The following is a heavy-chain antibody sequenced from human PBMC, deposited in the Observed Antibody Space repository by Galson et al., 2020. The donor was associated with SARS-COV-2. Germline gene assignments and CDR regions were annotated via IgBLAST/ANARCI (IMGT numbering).Heavy chain of an antibody. Sequence: GESLKISCAASGFTFSSYAMNWVRQAPGKGLEWVSYISSSGSTIYYADSVKGRFTISRDNAKNSLYLQMNSLRAEDRAVYYCARGRSSGWPNAFVIWGQGTMVTVS. D-gene: IGHD6-19*01. CDR1: GFTFSSYA. CDR2: ISSSGSTI. J-gene: IGHJ3*02. V-gene: IGHV3-48*03. CDR3: ARGRSSGWPNAFVI.